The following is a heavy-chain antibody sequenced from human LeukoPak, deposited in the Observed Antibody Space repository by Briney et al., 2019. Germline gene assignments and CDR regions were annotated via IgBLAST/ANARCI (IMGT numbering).Heavy chain of an antibody. J-gene: IGHJ4*02. V-gene: IGHV3-30*04. CDR3: AKGGSYRSQPYFDY. Sequence: AGGSLRLSCSASGFKFTSHSIHWVRQTPGKGLEWLSFVSYDTTDKYYAESVKGRFSISRDNSKNTVYLQMNSLRAEDTAVYYCAKGGSYRSQPYFDYWGQGTPVTVSS. CDR1: GFKFTSHS. CDR2: VSYDTTDK. D-gene: IGHD3-16*02.